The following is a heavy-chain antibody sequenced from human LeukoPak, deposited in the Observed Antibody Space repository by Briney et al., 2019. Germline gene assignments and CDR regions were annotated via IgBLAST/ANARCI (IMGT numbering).Heavy chain of an antibody. J-gene: IGHJ6*02. CDR2: IYNSGNT. D-gene: IGHD2-2*01. V-gene: IGHV4-59*06. Sequence: SETLSLTCTVSGGSISSYYWSWIRQPPGKGLEWIGYIYNSGNTYYNPSLKSRVTMSVDTSKNQFSLKLSSVTAADTAVYYCASSLPAASTQSYYYYGMDVWGQGTTVTVSS. CDR3: ASSLPAASTQSYYYYGMDV. CDR1: GGSISSYY.